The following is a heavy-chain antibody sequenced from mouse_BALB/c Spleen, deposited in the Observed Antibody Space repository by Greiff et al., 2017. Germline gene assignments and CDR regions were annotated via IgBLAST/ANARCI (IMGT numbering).Heavy chain of an antibody. V-gene: IGHV5-4*02. CDR2: ISDGGSYT. CDR3: ARDRHYGNYAMDY. D-gene: IGHD2-1*01. Sequence: EVKLMESGGGLVKPGGSLKLSCAASGFTFSDYYMYWVRQTPEKRLEWVATISDGGSYTYYPDSVKGRFTISRDNAKNNLYLQMSSLKSEDTAMYYCARDRHYGNYAMDYWGQGTSVTVSS. CDR1: GFTFSDYY. J-gene: IGHJ4*01.